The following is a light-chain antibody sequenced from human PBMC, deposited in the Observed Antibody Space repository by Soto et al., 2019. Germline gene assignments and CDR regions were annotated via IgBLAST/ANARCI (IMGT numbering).Light chain of an antibody. V-gene: IGLV1-40*01. J-gene: IGLJ2*01. CDR3: QSYDSSLGHVV. Sequence: QSVLTQPPSVSGAPGQRVTISCTGSSSNIGAGYDVHWYQQLPGTAPKLLIYGNSNRPSGVPDRFSGSKSGTSASLAITGLQAEAEADYYCQSYDSSLGHVVFGGGTKLTVL. CDR1: SSNIGAGYD. CDR2: GNS.